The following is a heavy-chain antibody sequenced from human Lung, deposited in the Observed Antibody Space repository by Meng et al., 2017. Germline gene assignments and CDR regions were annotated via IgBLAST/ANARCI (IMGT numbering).Heavy chain of an antibody. D-gene: IGHD6-19*01. J-gene: IGHJ4*02. CDR3: AHRKLSSGWLTAYFDY. CDR2: IYWDAAK. CDR1: GISLSTSGVG. V-gene: IGHV2-5*02. Sequence: SGPTLVTRTQTLTLTCTFSGISLSTSGVGVGWIRQPPGKALEWLAPIYWDAAKRYSPSLKSRLTITKDTSKNQVVLTMTNMDPVDTATYYCAHRKLSSGWLTAYFDYWGQGTLVTVSS.